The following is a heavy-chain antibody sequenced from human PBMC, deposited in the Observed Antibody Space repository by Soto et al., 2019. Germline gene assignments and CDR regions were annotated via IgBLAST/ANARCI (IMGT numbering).Heavy chain of an antibody. J-gene: IGHJ3*02. CDR1: GGSISSYY. D-gene: IGHD2-8*01. CDR3: ARELMADDAFDI. Sequence: SETLSLTCTVSGGSISSYYWSWIRQPPGKGLEWIGYIYYSGSTNYNPSLKSRVTISVDTSKNQFSLKLSSVTAADTAVYYCARELMADDAFDIWGQGTMVTVSS. V-gene: IGHV4-59*01. CDR2: IYYSGST.